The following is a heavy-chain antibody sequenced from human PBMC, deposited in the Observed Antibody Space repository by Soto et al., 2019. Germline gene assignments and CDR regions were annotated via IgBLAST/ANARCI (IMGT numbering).Heavy chain of an antibody. CDR1: GGTFSTYA. CDR3: AGVRCSSTSCYESYYYGMDV. V-gene: IGHV1-69*06. D-gene: IGHD2-2*01. Sequence: QVQLVQSGAEVKKPGSSVKVSCKASGGTFSTYAIDWVRQAPGQGLEWMGGIIPLFGTAKYAQNFQGRVTITADTSTSTTYMEMNSLKSDDTAVYYCAGVRCSSTSCYESYYYGMDVWGQGTTVTVSS. CDR2: IIPLFGTA. J-gene: IGHJ6*02.